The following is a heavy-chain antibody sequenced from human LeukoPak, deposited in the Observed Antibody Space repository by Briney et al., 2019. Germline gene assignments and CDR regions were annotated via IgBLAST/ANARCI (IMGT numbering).Heavy chain of an antibody. V-gene: IGHV3-7*01. J-gene: IGHJ6*03. D-gene: IGHD6-6*01. CDR1: GFTFSSYE. CDR3: AREGGSSSGYYYYYYMDV. Sequence: GGSLRLSCAASGFTFSSYEMNWVRQAPGKGLEWVANIKKDGSEKYYVDSVKGRFTISRDNAKTSLYLQMNSLRAEDTAVYYCAREGGSSSGYYYYYYMDVWGKGTTVTVSS. CDR2: IKKDGSEK.